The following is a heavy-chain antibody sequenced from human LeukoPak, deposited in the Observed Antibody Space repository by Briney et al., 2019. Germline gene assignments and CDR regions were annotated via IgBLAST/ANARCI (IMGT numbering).Heavy chain of an antibody. CDR2: ISSSGSTI. CDR1: GFTFSSYE. CDR3: ARVSYDNYGMDV. V-gene: IGHV3-48*03. J-gene: IGHJ6*02. Sequence: PGGSLRLSCAASGFTFSSYEMNWVRQAPGKGLEWVSYISSSGSTIYYADSVKGRFTISRDNAKNSLYLQMNSLRAEDTAAYYCARVSYDNYGMDVWGQGTTVTVSS.